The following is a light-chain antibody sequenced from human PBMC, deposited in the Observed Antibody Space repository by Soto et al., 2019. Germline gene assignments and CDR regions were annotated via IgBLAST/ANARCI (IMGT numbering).Light chain of an antibody. V-gene: IGLV2-11*01. CDR3: CSYAGSYTVV. J-gene: IGLJ2*01. Sequence: QSALTQPRSVSGSPGQSVTISCTGTSSDVGNYNYVSWYQHRPGKAPKLMIYDVSRRPSGVPDRFSGSKSGNTASLTISGLQAEDEADYFCCSYAGSYTVVFGEGTKLTVL. CDR2: DVS. CDR1: SSDVGNYNY.